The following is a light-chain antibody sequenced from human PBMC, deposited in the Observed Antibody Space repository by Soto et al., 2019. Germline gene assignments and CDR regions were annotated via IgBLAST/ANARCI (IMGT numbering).Light chain of an antibody. CDR1: GSNIGTHA. Sequence: QSVLTQSPSESATPGQRVTISCSGSGSNIGTHAVNWYQQVPGTAPTLLIFRNHQRPSGVPDRFSGSKSGTSASLAISGPQSEAEADYYCAAWDDSLRAVVFGGGTKVTVL. CDR3: AAWDDSLRAVV. CDR2: RNH. V-gene: IGLV1-44*01. J-gene: IGLJ2*01.